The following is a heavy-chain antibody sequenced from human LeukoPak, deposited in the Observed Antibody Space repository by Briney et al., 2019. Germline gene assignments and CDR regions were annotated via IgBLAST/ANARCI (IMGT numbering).Heavy chain of an antibody. V-gene: IGHV3-53*01. CDR1: GFTVSHTY. CDR2: IYSGGST. J-gene: IGHJ5*01. Sequence: GGSLRLSCAASGFTVSHTYVSWVRQAPGKGLEWVSVIYSGGSTYYGDSVKGRFTMSRDNSKNTLNLQMNSLRAEDTAVYYCARDGKSSGWCGWFDSWGQGTLVTVSS. D-gene: IGHD6-19*01. CDR3: ARDGKSSGWCGWFDS.